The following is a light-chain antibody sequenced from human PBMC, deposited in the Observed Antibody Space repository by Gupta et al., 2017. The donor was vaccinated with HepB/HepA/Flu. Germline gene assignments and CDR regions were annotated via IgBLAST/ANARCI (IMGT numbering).Light chain of an antibody. CDR3: QQYNNDRRT. Sequence: DIVMTQSPVTLSVSPGERATLSCKASQSVGSNLAWYQQKPGQAPSRLLYGASTRVTGIPARFSGSGSGTEVTLTISSLQPEDRAVYFCQQYNNDRRTFGQGTKVEIQ. J-gene: IGKJ1*01. CDR1: QSVGSN. V-gene: IGKV3-15*01. CDR2: GAS.